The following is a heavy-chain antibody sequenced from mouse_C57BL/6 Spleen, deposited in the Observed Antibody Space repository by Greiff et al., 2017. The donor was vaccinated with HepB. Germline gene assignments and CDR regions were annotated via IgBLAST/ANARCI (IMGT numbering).Heavy chain of an antibody. D-gene: IGHD2-4*01. V-gene: IGHV5-17*01. J-gene: IGHJ3*01. CDR2: ISSGSSTI. Sequence: EVQLVESGGGLVKPGGSLKLSCAASGFTFSDYGMHWVRQAPEKGLEWVAYISSGSSTIYYADTVKGRFTISRDNAKNTLFLQMTSLRSEDTAMYYCARTYDHDGDWFAYWGQGTLVTVSA. CDR3: ARTYDHDGDWFAY. CDR1: GFTFSDYG.